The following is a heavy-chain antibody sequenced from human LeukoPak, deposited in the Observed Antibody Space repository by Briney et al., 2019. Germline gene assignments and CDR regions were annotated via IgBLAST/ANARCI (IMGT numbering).Heavy chain of an antibody. CDR2: ISGSGGST. CDR1: GFTFSNYA. CDR3: AKGYYGSGSLNAFDI. V-gene: IGHV3-23*01. Sequence: PGGSLRLSCVASGFTFSNYAMSWVRQAPGKGLEWVSAISGSGGSTYYADSVKGRFTISRDNSKNTLYLQMNSLRAEDTAVYYCAKGYYGSGSLNAFDIWGQGTMVTVSS. D-gene: IGHD3-10*01. J-gene: IGHJ3*02.